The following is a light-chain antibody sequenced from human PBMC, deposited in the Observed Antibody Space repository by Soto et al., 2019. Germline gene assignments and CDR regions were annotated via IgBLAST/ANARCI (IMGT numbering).Light chain of an antibody. V-gene: IGKV1-27*01. CDR1: QGISNY. J-gene: IGKJ4*01. CDR2: AAS. Sequence: DIQMTQSPSSLSASVGDRVTITCRASQGISNYLAWYQQIPGKVPKLLISAASTLQSGVPSRFSGSGSGTVFTLTISSLQHEDVATYYCQKYTNVPAFGGGTKVEIK. CDR3: QKYTNVPA.